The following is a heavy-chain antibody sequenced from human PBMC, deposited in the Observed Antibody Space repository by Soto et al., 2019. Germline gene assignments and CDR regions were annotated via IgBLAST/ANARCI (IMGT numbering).Heavy chain of an antibody. Sequence: QVQLVESGGGVVQPGRSLRLSCAASGFTFSSYGMHWVRQAPGKGLEWVAVISYDGSNKYYADSVKGRFTISRDNSKNTLYLQMNSLRAEDTAVYYCAKDSYYYGSFAFIYYYYGMDVWGQGTTVTVSS. J-gene: IGHJ6*02. CDR1: GFTFSSYG. D-gene: IGHD3-10*01. CDR2: ISYDGSNK. CDR3: AKDSYYYGSFAFIYYYYGMDV. V-gene: IGHV3-30*18.